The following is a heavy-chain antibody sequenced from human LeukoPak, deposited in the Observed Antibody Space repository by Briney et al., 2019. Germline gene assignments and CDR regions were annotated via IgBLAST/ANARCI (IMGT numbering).Heavy chain of an antibody. CDR1: GFTFDDYA. J-gene: IGHJ4*02. CDR3: AKGEAYSDYYFDY. V-gene: IGHV3-9*01. CDR2: ISWNSGSI. Sequence: GRSLRLSCAASGFTFDDYAMHWVRQAPGKGLEWVSGISWNSGSIGYADSVKGRFTISRDNAKNSLYLQMNSLRAEDTALYYCAKGEAYSDYYFDYWGQGTLVTVSS. D-gene: IGHD4-11*01.